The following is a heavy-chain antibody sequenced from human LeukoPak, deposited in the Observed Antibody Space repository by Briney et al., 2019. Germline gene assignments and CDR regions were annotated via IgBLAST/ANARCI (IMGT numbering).Heavy chain of an antibody. J-gene: IGHJ4*02. D-gene: IGHD6-13*01. CDR2: ISSSSSYT. CDR1: GFTFSDYY. CDR3: ARDMVAAAGTDY. V-gene: IGHV3-11*06. Sequence: PGGSLRLSCAASGFTFSDYYMSWIRQAPGKGLEWVSYISSSSSYTNYADSVKGRFTISRDNAKNSLYPQMNSLRAEDTAVYYCARDMVAAAGTDYWGQGTLVTVSS.